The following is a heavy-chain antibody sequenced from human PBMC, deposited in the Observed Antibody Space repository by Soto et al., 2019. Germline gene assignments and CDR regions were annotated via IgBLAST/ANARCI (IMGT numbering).Heavy chain of an antibody. CDR2: IIPFHGVT. CDR3: TRDWEITVSTWSFGGF. J-gene: IGHJ4*02. D-gene: IGHD3-10*01. V-gene: IGHV1-69*08. Sequence: QVQLVQSGAEVKKPGSSVKVSCKASGGTFSPYTINWVRQAPGQGLEWMGRIIPFHGVTNYAQKFQARVTITADKSTSTADMELSGMGFEDTAMYYCTRDWEITVSTWSFGGFWGRGTLVTVSS. CDR1: GGTFSPYT.